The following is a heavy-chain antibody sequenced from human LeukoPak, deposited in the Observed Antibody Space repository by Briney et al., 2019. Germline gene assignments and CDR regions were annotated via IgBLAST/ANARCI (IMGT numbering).Heavy chain of an antibody. V-gene: IGHV4-31*03. CDR1: GGSISSGGYY. D-gene: IGHD4-17*01. CDR2: IYYSGST. CDR3: ARQDYGDYSSMDY. Sequence: SETLSLTCTVSGGSISSGGYYWSWIRQHPGKGLEWIGYIYYSGSTYYNPSLKSRVTISVDMSKNQFSLKLSSVTAADTAVYYCARQDYGDYSSMDYWGQGTLVTVSS. J-gene: IGHJ4*02.